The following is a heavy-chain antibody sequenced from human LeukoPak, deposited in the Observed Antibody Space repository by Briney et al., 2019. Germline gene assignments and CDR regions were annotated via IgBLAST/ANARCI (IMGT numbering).Heavy chain of an antibody. Sequence: PSETLSLTCTVSGGSIXSGGYYWSWIRQHPGXXLEWIGYIYYSGSTYYNPSLKSRVTISVDTSKNQFSLKLSSVTAADTAVYYCARDHDYQNGMDVWGQGTTVTVSS. CDR1: GGSIXSGGYY. J-gene: IGHJ6*02. CDR3: ARDHDYQNGMDV. V-gene: IGHV4-31*03. D-gene: IGHD4-17*01. CDR2: IYYSGST.